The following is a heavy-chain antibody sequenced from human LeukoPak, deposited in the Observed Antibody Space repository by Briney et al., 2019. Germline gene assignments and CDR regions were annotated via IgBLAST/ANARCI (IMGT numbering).Heavy chain of an antibody. CDR2: ISSTSSSYI. CDR1: GFTFISYS. Sequence: GGSLRLSCAASGFTFISYSMNWVRQAPGKGLEWVSSISSTSSSYIYYADSVKGRFTISRDNAKNSLYLQMNSLRAEDTAVYYCARGSSSWYYFDYWGQGTLVTVSS. J-gene: IGHJ4*02. V-gene: IGHV3-21*01. D-gene: IGHD6-13*01. CDR3: ARGSSSWYYFDY.